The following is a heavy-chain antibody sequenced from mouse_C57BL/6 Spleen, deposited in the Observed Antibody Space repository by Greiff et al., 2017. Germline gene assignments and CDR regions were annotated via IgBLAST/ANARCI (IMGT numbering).Heavy chain of an antibody. D-gene: IGHD3-2*02. CDR3: AVGTAQATRAMDY. CDR2: IYPGSGST. CDR1: GYTFTSYW. J-gene: IGHJ4*01. V-gene: IGHV1-55*01. Sequence: QVQLKQPGAELVKPGASVKMSCKASGYTFTSYWITWVKQRPGQGLEWIGDIYPGSGSTNYNEKFKSKATLTVDTSSSTAYMQLSSLTSEDSAVYYCAVGTAQATRAMDYWGQGTSVTVSS.